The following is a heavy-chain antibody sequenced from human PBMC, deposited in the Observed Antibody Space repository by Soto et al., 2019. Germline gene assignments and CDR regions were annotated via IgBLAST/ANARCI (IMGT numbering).Heavy chain of an antibody. D-gene: IGHD3-10*01. J-gene: IGHJ6*02. CDR2: IIPILGIA. V-gene: IGHV1-69*02. CDR1: VGTFSSYT. CDR3: ASGKGRQDYYGPGSYFTRYGMDV. Sequence: QVQLVQSGAEVKKPGSSVKVSCKASVGTFSSYTISWVRQAPGQGLEWMGRIIPILGIANYAQKFQGRVTITADKSTSTAYMELSSLRSEDTHVYYCASGKGRQDYYGPGSYFTRYGMDVCGQGTTV.